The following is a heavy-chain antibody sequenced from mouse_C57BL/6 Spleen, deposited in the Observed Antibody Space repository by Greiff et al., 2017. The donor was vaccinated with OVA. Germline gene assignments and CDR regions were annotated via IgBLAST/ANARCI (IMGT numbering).Heavy chain of an antibody. V-gene: IGHV10-1*01. Sequence: EVKLMESGGGLVQPKGSLKLSCAASGFSFNTYAMNWVRQAPGTGLEWVARIRSKSNNYATYYADSVKDRFTISSDDSESMLYLQMNNLKTEDTAMYYCVGYFDVWGTGTTVTVSS. CDR1: GFSFNTYA. CDR2: IRSKSNNYAT. CDR3: VGYFDV. J-gene: IGHJ1*03.